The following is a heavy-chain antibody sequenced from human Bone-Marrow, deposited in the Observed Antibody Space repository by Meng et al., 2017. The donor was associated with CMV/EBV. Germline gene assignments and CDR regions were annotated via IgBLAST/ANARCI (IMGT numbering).Heavy chain of an antibody. Sequence: SGGSVNSGSYYWSWVRQATEKELEWIGYIYYSGSTNYNPSLKSRVTISVDTSKDQFSLKLSSVTAADTAVYYCARIDYGADYFDYWGQRALVTVSS. CDR2: IYYSGST. D-gene: IGHD4-17*01. V-gene: IGHV4-61*01. J-gene: IGHJ4*02. CDR1: GGSVNSGSYY. CDR3: ARIDYGADYFDY.